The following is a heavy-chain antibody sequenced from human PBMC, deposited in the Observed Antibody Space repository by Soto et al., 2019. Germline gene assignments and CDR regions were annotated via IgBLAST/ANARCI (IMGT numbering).Heavy chain of an antibody. V-gene: IGHV4-59*01. CDR2: IYYSGST. Sequence: PSETLSLTCSVSGDSIRSSYWSWIRQPPGKGLEWIGYIYYSGSTNYNPSLKSRVTISVDTSKNQFSLKVSSVTAADTAVYYCARDYNWFDPWGQGTLVT. CDR3: ARDYNWFDP. J-gene: IGHJ5*02. CDR1: GDSIRSSY.